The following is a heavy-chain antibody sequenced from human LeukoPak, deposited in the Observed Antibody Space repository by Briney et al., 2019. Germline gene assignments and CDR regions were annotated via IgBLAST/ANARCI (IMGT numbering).Heavy chain of an antibody. CDR2: IKSKADGGTT. V-gene: IGHV3-15*07. J-gene: IGHJ4*02. CDR1: GFTFNNAW. Sequence: GGSLRLSCTASGFTFNNAWMNWVRQAPGKGLEWVGRIKSKADGGTTDYAAPVKGRFTISRDGSKNTLSLQMNSLKTEDTAVYYCSTGGSSYEGFDYWGQGTLVTVSS. CDR3: STGGSSYEGFDY. D-gene: IGHD1-26*01.